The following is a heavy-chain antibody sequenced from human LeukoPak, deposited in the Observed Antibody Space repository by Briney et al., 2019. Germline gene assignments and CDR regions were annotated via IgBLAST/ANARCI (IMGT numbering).Heavy chain of an antibody. Sequence: ASVKVSCKASGYTFTSYYMHWVRQAPGQGLEWMGIINPSGGSTSYAQKFQGRVTMTRDMSTSTVYMELSSLRSEDTAVYYCARMVRQLVLDYWGQGTLVTVSS. CDR1: GYTFTSYY. J-gene: IGHJ4*02. V-gene: IGHV1-46*01. CDR2: INPSGGST. CDR3: ARMVRQLVLDY. D-gene: IGHD6-13*01.